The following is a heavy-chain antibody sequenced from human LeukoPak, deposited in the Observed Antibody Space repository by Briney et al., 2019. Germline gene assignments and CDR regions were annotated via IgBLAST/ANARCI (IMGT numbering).Heavy chain of an antibody. Sequence: GGSLRLSCAVSGFTFSSYAMHWVRQAPGKGLEYVSGIRSHGGATYYANSVKGRFTISRDNSKNTLYLQMGSLRPEDMAVYYCAREGGATPLDYWGQGTLVTVSS. D-gene: IGHD1-26*01. CDR1: GFTFSSYA. J-gene: IGHJ4*02. V-gene: IGHV3-64*01. CDR2: IRSHGGAT. CDR3: AREGGATPLDY.